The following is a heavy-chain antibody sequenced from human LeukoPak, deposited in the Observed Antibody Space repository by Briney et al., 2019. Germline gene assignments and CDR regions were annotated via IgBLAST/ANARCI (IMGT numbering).Heavy chain of an antibody. Sequence: GGSLRLSCAASGFSLSDQFMDWVRQAPGKGLEWIGRSRNRANSHTTEYAASVEGRFTISRDDSGNLMYLQMNSLKIEDAAVYFCTRDGGNSGNTAFDIGGQGTDVTVSS. V-gene: IGHV3-72*01. D-gene: IGHD3-16*01. CDR3: TRDGGNSGNTAFDI. CDR1: GFSLSDQF. CDR2: SRNRANSHTT. J-gene: IGHJ3*02.